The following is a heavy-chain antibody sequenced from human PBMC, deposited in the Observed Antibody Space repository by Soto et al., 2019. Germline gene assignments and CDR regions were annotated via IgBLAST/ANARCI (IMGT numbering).Heavy chain of an antibody. Sequence: AGSLRLSCAASGFTFSSYAMSWVRQAPGKGLEWVSAISGSGGSTYYADSVKGRFTISRDNSKNTLYLQMNSLRAEDTAVYYCETGIVVVTAILAVDYWGQGTLVTVSS. J-gene: IGHJ4*02. CDR1: GFTFSSYA. CDR3: ETGIVVVTAILAVDY. V-gene: IGHV3-23*01. CDR2: ISGSGGST. D-gene: IGHD2-21*02.